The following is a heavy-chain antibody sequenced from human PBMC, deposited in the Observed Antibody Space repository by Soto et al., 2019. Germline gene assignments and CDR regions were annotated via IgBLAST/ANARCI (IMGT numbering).Heavy chain of an antibody. CDR2: ISHSGTT. D-gene: IGHD3-10*01. CDR3: SRRTAGGSEAYDNPWFDP. V-gene: IGHV4-34*01. J-gene: IGHJ5*02. CDR1: TGSLSVYY. Sequence: TMTLTSAVYTGSLSVYYWGCIRQPAGRWMEWIGEISHSGTTNNNPSLKSRVTISVETSKNQFSLKVSSVTAADTAVYYCSRRTAGGSEAYDNPWFDPWGQGTLVTVSS.